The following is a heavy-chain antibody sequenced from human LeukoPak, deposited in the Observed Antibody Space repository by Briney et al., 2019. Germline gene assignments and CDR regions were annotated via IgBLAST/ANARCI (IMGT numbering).Heavy chain of an antibody. Sequence: SVKVSCKTSGGTFNNYAISWVRQAPGQGLEWMGRVVPMFGIRNYPQTFRGRVNITADKAANTVYMELRSLRAEDTAIYYCATEPSRSYSFDHLDFWGLGTPVTVSS. D-gene: IGHD5-12*01. CDR2: VVPMFGIR. V-gene: IGHV1-69*04. CDR3: ATEPSRSYSFDHLDF. CDR1: GGTFNNYA. J-gene: IGHJ4*02.